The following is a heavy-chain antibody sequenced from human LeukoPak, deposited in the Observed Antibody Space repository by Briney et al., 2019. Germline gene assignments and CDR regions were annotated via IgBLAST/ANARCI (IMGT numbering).Heavy chain of an antibody. CDR2: FDPEDGET. J-gene: IGHJ4*02. D-gene: IGHD5-18*01. CDR1: GYRLTELS. V-gene: IGHV1-24*01. CDR3: ATAPPIQLWLSH. Sequence: GASVKVSCKVSGYRLTELSMHCVRQAPGKGLEWMGGFDPEDGETIYAQKFQGRVTMTEDTSTDTAYMELSSLRSEDTAVYYCATAPPIQLWLSHWGQGTLVTVSS.